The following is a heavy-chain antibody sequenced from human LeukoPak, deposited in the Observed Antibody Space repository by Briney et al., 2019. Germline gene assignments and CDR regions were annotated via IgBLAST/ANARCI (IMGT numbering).Heavy chain of an antibody. CDR2: INRDGGLT. J-gene: IGHJ3*01. Sequence: GGSLRLSCAASGFTFSEYWMHWVRQAPGKGLAWVSHINRDGGLTNYADSVKGRFTASRDNARNILYLQMDSLRAEDTARYFCAREEHRLAAAGTSAFDLGGQGTLVTVSP. V-gene: IGHV3-74*01. D-gene: IGHD6-13*01. CDR1: GFTFSEYW. CDR3: AREEHRLAAAGTSAFDL.